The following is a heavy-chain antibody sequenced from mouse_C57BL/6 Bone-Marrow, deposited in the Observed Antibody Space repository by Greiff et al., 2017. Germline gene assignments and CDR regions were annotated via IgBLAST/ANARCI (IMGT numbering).Heavy chain of an antibody. CDR2: INPGSGGT. CDR1: GYAFTNYL. Sequence: QVQLQQSGAELVRPGTSVKVSCKASGYAFTNYLIEWVKQRPGQGLEWIGVINPGSGGTNYNEKFKGKATLTADNSSSTAYMQLSSLTSEDSAVYFGARGPTWDWWYFDVWGTGTTVTVSS. J-gene: IGHJ1*03. D-gene: IGHD4-1*01. V-gene: IGHV1-54*01. CDR3: ARGPTWDWWYFDV.